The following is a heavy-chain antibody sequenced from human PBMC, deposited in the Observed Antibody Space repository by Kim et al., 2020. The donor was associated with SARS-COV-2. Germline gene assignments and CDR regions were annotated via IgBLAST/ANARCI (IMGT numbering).Heavy chain of an antibody. Sequence: LQGRVTMTTDTSTSTAYMELRSLRSDDTAVYYCARRDYDSSGYTYYFDYWGQGTLVTVSS. D-gene: IGHD3-22*01. V-gene: IGHV1-18*01. CDR3: ARRDYDSSGYTYYFDY. J-gene: IGHJ4*02.